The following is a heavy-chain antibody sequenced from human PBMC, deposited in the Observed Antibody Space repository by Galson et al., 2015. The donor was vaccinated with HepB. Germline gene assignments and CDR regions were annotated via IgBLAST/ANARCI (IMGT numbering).Heavy chain of an antibody. V-gene: IGHV3-30*04. CDR1: GFTFRTFA. J-gene: IGHJ4*02. CDR3: GRDPNWGWVDY. Sequence: SLRLSCAASGFTFRTFAMHWVRQAPGKGLEWVATTSYDGSNRYYVDSVKGRFTISRDNSRNTLYLQMNSLRVEDTALYYCGRDPNWGWVDYWGQGTLVTVSS. CDR2: TSYDGSNR. D-gene: IGHD7-27*01.